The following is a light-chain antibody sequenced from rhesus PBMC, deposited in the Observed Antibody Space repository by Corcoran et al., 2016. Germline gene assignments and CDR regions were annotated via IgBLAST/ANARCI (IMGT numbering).Light chain of an antibody. CDR2: YAT. V-gene: IGKV1-25*01. Sequence: DIQMTQSPSSVSVSVGDRVNITCRASQGIRSYLAWSQQKPGKAPKLLNYYATTLQSGVPSRFSGSGSGTEFTLTISSLQPEDFATYYCQQYNGLPLTFGGGTKVEIK. CDR1: QGIRSY. J-gene: IGKJ4*01. CDR3: QQYNGLPLT.